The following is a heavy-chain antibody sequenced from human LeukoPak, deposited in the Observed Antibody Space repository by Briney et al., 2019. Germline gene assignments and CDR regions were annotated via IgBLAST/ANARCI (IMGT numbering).Heavy chain of an antibody. V-gene: IGHV3-7*01. CDR2: IKQDGSEK. D-gene: IGHD1-26*01. J-gene: IGHJ4*02. CDR3: ARVNTEATGAFDS. CDR1: GFTFSTYW. Sequence: GGSLRLSCVGSGFTFSTYWMSWVRQAPGKGLEWVAHIKQDGSEKYFVDSVKGRFTISRDNAKNSLYLQMNSLRAEDTAVYYCARVNTEATGAFDSWGQGTLVTVSS.